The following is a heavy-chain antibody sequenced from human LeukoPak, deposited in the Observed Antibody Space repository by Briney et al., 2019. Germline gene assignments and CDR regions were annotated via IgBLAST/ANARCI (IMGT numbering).Heavy chain of an antibody. Sequence: PSETLSLTCAVSGGSVSSGDYSWSWIRQPPGKGLEWIGYIYHSGRTIYNPSLKSRVTISIDTSKNQFSLKLSSVTAADTAVYYCARGGRDYYGSGSYQGFGYWGQGTLVTVSS. V-gene: IGHV4-30-2*01. J-gene: IGHJ4*02. CDR1: GGSVSSGDYS. CDR2: IYHSGRT. CDR3: ARGGRDYYGSGSYQGFGY. D-gene: IGHD3-10*01.